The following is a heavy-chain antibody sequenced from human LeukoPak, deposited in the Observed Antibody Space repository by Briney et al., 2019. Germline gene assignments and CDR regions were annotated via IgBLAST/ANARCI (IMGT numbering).Heavy chain of an antibody. D-gene: IGHD2-15*01. CDR1: GGSFSGHY. CDR3: ARGQVVAAY. CDR2: INHSGST. Sequence: SETLSLTCAVYGGSFSGHYWNWIRQPPGKGLEWIGEINHSGSTNYNPSLKSRVTISIDTSKNQFSLKLSSVTAADTAVYYCARGQVVAAYWGQGTLVTVSS. V-gene: IGHV4-34*01. J-gene: IGHJ4*02.